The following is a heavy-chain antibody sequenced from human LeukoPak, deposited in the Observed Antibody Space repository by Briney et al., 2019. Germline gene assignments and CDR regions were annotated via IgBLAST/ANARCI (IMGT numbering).Heavy chain of an antibody. Sequence: GGSLRLSCAASGFTFSRYFLAWVRQAPGKGLEWVASIFAGSGTTHYADSVKGRFTISRDNSQNTLYLQMNSLRAEDTAVYYCAKDPEGYCSGGSCRYFDYWGQGTLVTVSS. V-gene: IGHV3-23*01. J-gene: IGHJ4*02. CDR2: IFAGSGTT. CDR1: GFTFSRYF. D-gene: IGHD2-15*01. CDR3: AKDPEGYCSGGSCRYFDY.